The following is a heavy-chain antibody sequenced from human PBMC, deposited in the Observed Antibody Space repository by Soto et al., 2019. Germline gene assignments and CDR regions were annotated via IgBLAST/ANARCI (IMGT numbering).Heavy chain of an antibody. CDR2: INHSGST. Sequence: SETLSLTCAVYGGSFSGYYWSWIRQPPGKGLEWIGEINHSGSTNYNPSLKSRVTISVDTSKNQFSLKLSSVTAADTAVYYCARVDTAMVFDYWGQGTLVTVSS. D-gene: IGHD5-18*01. J-gene: IGHJ4*02. CDR1: GGSFSGYY. V-gene: IGHV4-34*01. CDR3: ARVDTAMVFDY.